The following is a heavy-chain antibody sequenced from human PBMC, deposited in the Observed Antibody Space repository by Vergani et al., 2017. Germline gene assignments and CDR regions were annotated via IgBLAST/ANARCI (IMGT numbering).Heavy chain of an antibody. J-gene: IGHJ6*02. D-gene: IGHD6-6*01. CDR3: ASESSSGGTGYYYFGMDV. V-gene: IGHV4-39*01. Sequence: QLQLQESGPGLVKPSETLFLTCTVSGGSISSSSYYWGWIRQPPGKGLEWIGSSYYSGSTYYNPSLKSRVTISVDTSKNQFSLKLSSVAAADTAVYYCASESSSGGTGYYYFGMDVWGQGTTVTVSS. CDR2: SYYSGST. CDR1: GGSISSSSYY.